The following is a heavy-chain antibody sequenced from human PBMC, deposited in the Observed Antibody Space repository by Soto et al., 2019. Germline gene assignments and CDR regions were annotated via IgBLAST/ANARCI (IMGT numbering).Heavy chain of an antibody. J-gene: IGHJ4*02. V-gene: IGHV4-59*08. Sequence: QVQLQESGPGLVKPSETLSLTCTVSGGSISSYYWSWIRQPPGKGLEWIGYIYYSGSTNYNPSLKSRVTISVDTAKNQFSLKLSSVTAADTAVYYCARRISGFDLPTTYYFDYWGQGTLVTVSS. CDR1: GGSISSYY. CDR3: ARRISGFDLPTTYYFDY. CDR2: IYYSGST. D-gene: IGHD1-1*01.